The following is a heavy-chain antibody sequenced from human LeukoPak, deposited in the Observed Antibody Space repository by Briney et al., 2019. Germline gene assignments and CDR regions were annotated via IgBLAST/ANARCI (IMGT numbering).Heavy chain of an antibody. Sequence: SETLSLTCTVSGGSISSYYWSWIRQPPGKGLEWIGYIYYSGGTNYNPSLKSRATISVDTSKNQFSLKLSSVTAADTAVYYCARVRRYYGDYFDYWGQGTLVTVSS. CDR1: GGSISSYY. CDR3: ARVRRYYGDYFDY. CDR2: IYYSGGT. D-gene: IGHD4-17*01. J-gene: IGHJ4*02. V-gene: IGHV4-59*01.